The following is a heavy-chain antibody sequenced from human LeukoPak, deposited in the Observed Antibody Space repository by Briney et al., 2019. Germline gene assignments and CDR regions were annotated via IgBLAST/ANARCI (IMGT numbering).Heavy chain of an antibody. D-gene: IGHD3-10*01. V-gene: IGHV4-39*07. CDR1: GGSISSSSYY. Sequence: SETLSLTCTVSGGSISSSSYYWGWIRQPPGKGLEWIGSIYYSGSTYYNPSLKSRVTVSVDTSKNQFSLKLSSVTAADTAVYYCARGHLYGLWFGDLLNWFDPWGQGTLVTVSS. J-gene: IGHJ5*02. CDR3: ARGHLYGLWFGDLLNWFDP. CDR2: IYYSGST.